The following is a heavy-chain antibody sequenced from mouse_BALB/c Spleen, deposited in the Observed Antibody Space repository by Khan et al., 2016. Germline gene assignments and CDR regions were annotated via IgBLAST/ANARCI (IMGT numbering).Heavy chain of an antibody. J-gene: IGHJ1*01. CDR2: IRSKSDNYAI. V-gene: IGHV10-1*02. Sequence: EVQLVESGGGLVQPKGSLKLSCAVSGFTFNTYAMNWVRPAPGKGLEWVARIRSKSDNYAIYYADSVKDRFTISRDDSQHMLSLQMNNLKTEEPAMYYCVRNGYPVDWYFDVWGAGTTVTVSS. CDR1: GFTFNTYA. D-gene: IGHD2-2*01. CDR3: VRNGYPVDWYFDV.